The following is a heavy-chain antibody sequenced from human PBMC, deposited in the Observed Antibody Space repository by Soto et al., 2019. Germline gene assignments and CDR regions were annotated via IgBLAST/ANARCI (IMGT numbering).Heavy chain of an antibody. Sequence: QEQLVQSGAEVKEPGASLKVSCKASGDTFTSNYIHWVRQAPGQGLEWMGRINPSSGATLYAQKFKGRPTLTTDTSTSTVYMDLNSLKSEDSAVYYCASRVLCDMDVWGQGTTVTVSS. J-gene: IGHJ6*02. CDR1: GDTFTSNY. D-gene: IGHD2-21*01. CDR2: INPSSGAT. V-gene: IGHV1-46*01. CDR3: ASRVLCDMDV.